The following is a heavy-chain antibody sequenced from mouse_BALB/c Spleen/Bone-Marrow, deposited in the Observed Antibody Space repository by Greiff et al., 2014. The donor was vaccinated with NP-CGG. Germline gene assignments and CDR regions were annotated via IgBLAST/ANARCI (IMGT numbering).Heavy chain of an antibody. CDR1: GYKITSYY. D-gene: IGHD1-2*01. Sequence: QVQLQQSGAELVKPGASVKLSCKASGYKITSYYMYWVKQRPGQGLEWIGEIYPSNGGTNFNEKFKSKATLTVDKSSSTAYMQLSSLTFEDSAIYYCTRPYYGYVGYAYWGQGTQVTVSA. V-gene: IGHV1S81*02. CDR2: IYPSNGGT. CDR3: TRPYYGYVGYAY. J-gene: IGHJ3*01.